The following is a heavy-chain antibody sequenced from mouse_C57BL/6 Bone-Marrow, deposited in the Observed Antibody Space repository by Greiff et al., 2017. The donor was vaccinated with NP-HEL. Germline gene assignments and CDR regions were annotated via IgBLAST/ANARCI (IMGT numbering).Heavy chain of an antibody. D-gene: IGHD2-1*01. J-gene: IGHJ4*01. V-gene: IGHV1-55*01. CDR2: IYPGSGST. Sequence: VKQRPGQGLEWIGDIYPGSGSTNYNEKFKSKATLTVDTSSSTAYMQLSSLTSEDSAVYYCARRGIYYYYAMDYWGQGTSVTVSS. CDR3: ARRGIYYYYAMDY.